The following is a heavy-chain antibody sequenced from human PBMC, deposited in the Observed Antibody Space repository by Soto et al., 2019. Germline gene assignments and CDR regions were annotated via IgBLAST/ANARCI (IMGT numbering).Heavy chain of an antibody. Sequence: QVQLVEAGGGVVQPGRSLRLSCETSGFSFSTYGMHWVRQAPGKGLDWVAVLWYDGSNKYYADSVKGRFTVSRDNSKKALYLQMNSLRAEDTAVYYCARAVGPFDYWGQGTLVTVSS. V-gene: IGHV3-33*01. J-gene: IGHJ4*02. CDR3: ARAVGPFDY. D-gene: IGHD1-26*01. CDR1: GFSFSTYG. CDR2: LWYDGSNK.